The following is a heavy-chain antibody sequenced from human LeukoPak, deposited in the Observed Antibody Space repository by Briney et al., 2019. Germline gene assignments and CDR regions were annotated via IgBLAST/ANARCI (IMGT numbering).Heavy chain of an antibody. D-gene: IGHD3-3*01. CDR1: GGTFSSYA. CDR2: ISAYNGNT. V-gene: IGHV1-18*01. CDR3: ARALTIFGVVIMGY. J-gene: IGHJ4*02. Sequence: ASVKVSCXASGGTFSSYAISWVRQAPGQGLEWMGWISAYNGNTNYAQKLQGRVTMTTDTSTSTAYMELRSLRSDDTAVYYCARALTIFGVVIMGYWGQGTLVTVSS.